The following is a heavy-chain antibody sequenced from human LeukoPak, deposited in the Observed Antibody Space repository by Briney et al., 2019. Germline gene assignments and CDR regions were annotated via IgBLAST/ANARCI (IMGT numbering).Heavy chain of an antibody. V-gene: IGHV3-23*01. J-gene: IGHJ6*03. Sequence: GGSLRLSCAASGFTFSSYAMNWVRQAPGKGLEWVSAISGSAGRAYYADSVKGRFTISRDNSKNTLYLQMNSLRAEDTAVYYCAKGYYYYMDVWAKGTTVTISS. CDR3: AKGYYYYMDV. CDR1: GFTFSSYA. CDR2: ISGSAGRA.